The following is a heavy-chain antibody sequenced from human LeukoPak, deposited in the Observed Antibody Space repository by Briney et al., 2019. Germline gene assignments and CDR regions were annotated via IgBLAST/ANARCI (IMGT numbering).Heavy chain of an antibody. D-gene: IGHD6-19*01. Sequence: PGGSLRLSCAASGFTFSSYAMSWVRQAPGKGLERVSAISGSGGSTYYADSVKGRFTISRDNSKNTLYLQMNSLRAEDTAVYYCAKVPFTGYSSGWSSFDYWGQGTLVTVSS. CDR3: AKVPFTGYSSGWSSFDY. CDR1: GFTFSSYA. V-gene: IGHV3-23*01. CDR2: ISGSGGST. J-gene: IGHJ4*02.